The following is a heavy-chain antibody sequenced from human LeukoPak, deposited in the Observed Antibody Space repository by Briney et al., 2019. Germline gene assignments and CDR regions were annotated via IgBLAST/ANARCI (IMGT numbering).Heavy chain of an antibody. J-gene: IGHJ5*02. D-gene: IGHD3-22*01. CDR3: ARDAHDSEVVITNNWFDP. CDR1: GYTFTSYY. V-gene: IGHV1-46*01. Sequence: SVKVSCKAPGYTFTSYYMHWVRQAPGQGLEWMGIINPSGGSTSYAQKFQGRVTMTRDTSTSTVYMELSSLRSEDTAVYYCARDAHDSEVVITNNWFDPWGQGTLVTVSS. CDR2: INPSGGST.